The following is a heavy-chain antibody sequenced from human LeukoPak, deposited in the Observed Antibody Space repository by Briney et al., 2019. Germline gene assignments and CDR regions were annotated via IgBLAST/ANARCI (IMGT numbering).Heavy chain of an antibody. CDR2: LYSDGNT. D-gene: IGHD1-14*01. V-gene: IGHV3-53*01. J-gene: IGHJ4*02. Sequence: GGSLRLSCAASGFTVITNDMTWVRQAPGKWLEWVSVLYSDGNTKYADSVQGRFTISRDNSKDTLYLEMNSLSPDDTAVYYCARGVEPLAANTLAYWGQGTLVTVSS. CDR3: ARGVEPLAANTLAY. CDR1: GFTVITND.